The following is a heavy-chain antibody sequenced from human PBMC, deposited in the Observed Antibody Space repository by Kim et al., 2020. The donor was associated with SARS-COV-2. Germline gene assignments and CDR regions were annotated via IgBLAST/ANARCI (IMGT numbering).Heavy chain of an antibody. V-gene: IGHV3-30*18. CDR1: GFIFSDYA. CDR3: AKAASYG. Sequence: GGSLRLSCAASGFIFSDYAMHLVSQAPGKGLEWPAFSAHVGNYNYYADSVKGRFPMSSDISTQSLYLHTTTLTLEVTAVYYFAKAASYG. J-gene: IGHJ6*01. CDR2: SAHVGNYN.